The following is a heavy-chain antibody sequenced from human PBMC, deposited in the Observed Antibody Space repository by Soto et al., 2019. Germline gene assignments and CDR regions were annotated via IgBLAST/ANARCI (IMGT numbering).Heavy chain of an antibody. J-gene: IGHJ6*02. V-gene: IGHV3-15*07. CDR1: GFSIRSAW. CDR2: IKTKIEGETT. Sequence: QLVESGGGLVRPGGSLRLSCSASGFSIRSAWMHWVRQAPGKGLEWVGRIKTKIEGETTHYAAPVNGRFTVSRDDSKNMLYLQMNSLKADDTALYYCTTGSVEGVWGQGTTVTVSS. CDR3: TTGSVEGV. D-gene: IGHD2-15*01.